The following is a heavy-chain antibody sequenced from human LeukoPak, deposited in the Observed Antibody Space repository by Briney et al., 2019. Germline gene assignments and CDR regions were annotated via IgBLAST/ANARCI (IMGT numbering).Heavy chain of an antibody. Sequence: GGSLRLSCAASGFTFSSYGINWVRQAPGKGLEWVSDITPNGGSTYYADSVKGRFTIYRDSSKNTVYLQMNSLRVEDTAAYYCARDEGWIQLYFRGQGTLVTVSS. CDR2: ITPNGGST. V-gene: IGHV3-23*01. CDR3: ARDEGWIQLYF. D-gene: IGHD5-18*01. CDR1: GFTFSSYG. J-gene: IGHJ4*02.